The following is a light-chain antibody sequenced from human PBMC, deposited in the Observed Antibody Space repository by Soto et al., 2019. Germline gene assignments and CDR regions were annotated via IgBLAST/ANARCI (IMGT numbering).Light chain of an antibody. CDR2: GAS. CDR3: QQYEKWPPLT. CDR1: QSVSIC. J-gene: IGKJ4*01. Sequence: EIVMTQSPDTLSVSPGERATLSCRASQSVSICLAWYQQKPGQAPRLLIYGASTRATGVPDRFSGSGSGTEFTLTISSLQSEDFAVYYCQQYEKWPPLTFGGGTKVEIK. V-gene: IGKV3-15*01.